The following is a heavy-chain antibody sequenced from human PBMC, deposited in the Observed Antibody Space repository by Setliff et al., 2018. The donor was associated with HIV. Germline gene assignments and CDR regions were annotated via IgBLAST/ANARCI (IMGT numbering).Heavy chain of an antibody. CDR3: ASGPFYGDYHPCLYYFDY. V-gene: IGHV1-69*13. Sequence: GASVKVSCKASGDTFSSYDISWVRQAPGQGLEWMGGIIPIFGATNYAHKFQGRVTITADESTSTAYMELRSLRSEDTAVYYCASGPFYGDYHPCLYYFDYWGQGTLVTVSS. CDR2: IIPIFGAT. D-gene: IGHD4-17*01. J-gene: IGHJ4*02. CDR1: GDTFSSYD.